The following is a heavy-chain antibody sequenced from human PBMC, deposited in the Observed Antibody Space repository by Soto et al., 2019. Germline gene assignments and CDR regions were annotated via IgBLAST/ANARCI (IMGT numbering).Heavy chain of an antibody. CDR2: ISYDGSNK. V-gene: IGHV3-30-3*01. J-gene: IGHJ4*02. CDR1: GFTFSSYA. CDR3: ARHDY. Sequence: QVQLVESGGGVVQPGRSLRLSCAASGFTFSSYAMHWVRQAPGKGLEGVAVISYDGSNKYYADSVKGRFTISRDNSKNTLYLQMNSLRAEDTAVYYCARHDYWGQGTLVTVSS.